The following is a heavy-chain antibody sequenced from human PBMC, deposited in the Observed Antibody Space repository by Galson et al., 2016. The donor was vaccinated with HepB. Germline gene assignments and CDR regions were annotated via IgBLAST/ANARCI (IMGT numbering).Heavy chain of an antibody. CDR2: IWHDGTNE. CDR1: GFSFSGHG. D-gene: IGHD6-13*01. Sequence: SLRLSCAASGFSFSGHGMHWLRQAPGKGLEWVAAIWHDGTNENYAASVKGRFSISRDNSKSMLYLQMHSLRAEDRGVYYCARVRSSSWFDSWGQGTLVTVS. CDR3: ARVRSSSWFDS. J-gene: IGHJ5*01. V-gene: IGHV3-33*01.